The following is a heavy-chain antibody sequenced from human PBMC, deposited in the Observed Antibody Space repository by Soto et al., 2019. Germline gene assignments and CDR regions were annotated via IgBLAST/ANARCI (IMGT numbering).Heavy chain of an antibody. CDR3: ATMGATAGSYYFEY. V-gene: IGHV4-39*01. J-gene: IGHJ4*02. CDR1: GGSISSSSYY. CDR2: IYYSGST. D-gene: IGHD1-26*01. Sequence: SSETLSLTCTVSGGSISSSSYYWGWIRQPPGKGLEWIGSIYYSGSTYYNPSLKSRVTISVDTSKNQFSLKLTSVTAADAAVYYCATMGATAGSYYFEYWGQGALVTVSS.